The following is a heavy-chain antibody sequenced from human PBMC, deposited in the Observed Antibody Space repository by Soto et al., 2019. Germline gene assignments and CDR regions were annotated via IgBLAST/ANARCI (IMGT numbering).Heavy chain of an antibody. V-gene: IGHV4-31*03. CDR3: ARASIHYDSSGYYTTGPFDY. CDR2: IYYSVTT. CDR1: GGSISSDGYY. J-gene: IGHJ4*02. D-gene: IGHD3-22*01. Sequence: SETLSLTCTVSGGSISSDGYYCSWIRQHPGKGLEWIGYIYYSVTTFYNPSLKSRVTISVDTSKNQFSLKLSCVTAADTAVYYCARASIHYDSSGYYTTGPFDYWGQGTLVTVS.